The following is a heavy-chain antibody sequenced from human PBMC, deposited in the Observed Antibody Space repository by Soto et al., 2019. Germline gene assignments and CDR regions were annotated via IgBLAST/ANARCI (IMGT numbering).Heavy chain of an antibody. V-gene: IGHV4-30-4*01. D-gene: IGHD2-15*01. CDR1: GDSISTVDYF. CDR2: IYKSTTT. Sequence: ASETLSLTCSVSGDSISTVDYFWAWIRQPPGQALEYIGYIYKSTTTYYNPSFESRVAISLDTSKSQFSLTVTSVTAADTAVYFCARGRYCLTGRCFPNWFDSWGQGTLVTVYS. J-gene: IGHJ5*01. CDR3: ARGRYCLTGRCFPNWFDS.